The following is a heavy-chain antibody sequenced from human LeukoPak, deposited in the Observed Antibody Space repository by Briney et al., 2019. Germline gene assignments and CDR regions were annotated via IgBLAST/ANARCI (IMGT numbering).Heavy chain of an antibody. CDR2: FSDSGDVT. V-gene: IGHV3-23*01. J-gene: IGHJ4*02. Sequence: GGSLRLSCAASGVAFSTYAIHWVRQAPGKGLEWVSIFSDSGDVTYYVDSVKGRFAVSRDISKNTVNLQMNSLRAEDTAVYYCARDRGIAAAGTNDYWGQGTLVAVSS. D-gene: IGHD6-13*01. CDR3: ARDRGIAAAGTNDY. CDR1: GVAFSTYA.